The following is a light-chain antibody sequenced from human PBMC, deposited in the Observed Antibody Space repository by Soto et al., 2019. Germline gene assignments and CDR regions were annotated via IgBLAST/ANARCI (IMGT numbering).Light chain of an antibody. J-gene: IGLJ1*01. CDR3: SSYTSSSTYV. CDR2: EVS. V-gene: IGLV2-14*01. Sequence: QSALTQPASVSGSPGQSITISCNGTSSDVGGYNYVSWDQQHPGKAPKLMIYEVSNRPSGVSNRFSGSKSGNTASLTISGLQAEDEADYYCSSYTSSSTYVFGTGTKVTVL. CDR1: SSDVGGYNY.